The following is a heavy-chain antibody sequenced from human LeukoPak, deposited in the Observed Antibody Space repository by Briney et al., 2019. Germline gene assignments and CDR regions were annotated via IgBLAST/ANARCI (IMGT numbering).Heavy chain of an antibody. V-gene: IGHV4-59*08. CDR3: ARSPPRDGYNRNWYFDL. CDR1: GGSISSYY. D-gene: IGHD5-24*01. CDR2: ISYSGST. J-gene: IGHJ2*01. Sequence: SETLSLTCTVSGGSISSYYWSWIRQPPGKGLEWIGYISYSGSTNYSPSLKSRVTISVDTSKNQFSLKLSSVTATDTAVYYCARSPPRDGYNRNWYFDLWGRGTLVTVSA.